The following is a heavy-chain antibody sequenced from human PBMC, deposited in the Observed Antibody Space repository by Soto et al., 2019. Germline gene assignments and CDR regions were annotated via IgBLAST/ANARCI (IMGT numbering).Heavy chain of an antibody. CDR2: INPNSGGT. CDR1: GYTFTGYY. Sequence: GASVKVSCKASGYTFTGYYMHWVRQAPGQWLEWMGWINPNSGGTNYAQKFQGRVTMTRDTSISTAYMELSRLRSDDTAVYYCARTPRWELLPYFDYWGQGTLVTVYS. J-gene: IGHJ4*02. D-gene: IGHD1-26*01. V-gene: IGHV1-2*02. CDR3: ARTPRWELLPYFDY.